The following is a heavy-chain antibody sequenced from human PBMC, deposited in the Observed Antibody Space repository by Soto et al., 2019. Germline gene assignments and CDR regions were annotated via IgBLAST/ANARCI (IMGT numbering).Heavy chain of an antibody. Sequence: QVQLLQSGAEVKKPGASVKVSCKASGYTFTHYGITWLRQAPGQGPEWMGWISAYNGNRDYAQNLQDRVTMTTDTSTSTAYMELRRLRSVDTAVYYCARPQTHILTDSSTNFFDSWGQGTLVTVSS. CDR3: ARPQTHILTDSSTNFFDS. V-gene: IGHV1-18*01. D-gene: IGHD3-9*01. J-gene: IGHJ5*01. CDR2: ISAYNGNR. CDR1: GYTFTHYG.